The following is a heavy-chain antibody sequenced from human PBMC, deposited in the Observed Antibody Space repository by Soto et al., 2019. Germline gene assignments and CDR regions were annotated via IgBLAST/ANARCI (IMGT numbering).Heavy chain of an antibody. D-gene: IGHD6-6*01. V-gene: IGHV4-34*01. CDR1: GGSFSGYY. Sequence: AETLSLTCAVYGGSFSGYYLSWIRQPPGKGLEWIGEINHSGSTNYNPSLKSRVTISVDTSKNQFSLKLSSVTAADTAVYYCARAEYSSSSALDYWGQGTLVTVSS. CDR3: ARAEYSSSSALDY. J-gene: IGHJ4*02. CDR2: INHSGST.